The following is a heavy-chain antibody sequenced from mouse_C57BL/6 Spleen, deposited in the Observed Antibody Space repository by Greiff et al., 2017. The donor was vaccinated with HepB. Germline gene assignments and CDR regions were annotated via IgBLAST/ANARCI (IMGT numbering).Heavy chain of an antibody. V-gene: IGHV1-69*01. CDR1: GYTFTSYW. CDR3: ARHGGLRRTWYFDV. D-gene: IGHD2-4*01. CDR2: IDPSDSYT. J-gene: IGHJ1*03. Sequence: QVQLQQSGAELVMPGASVKLSCKASGYTFTSYWMHWVKQRPGQGLEWIGEIDPSDSYTNYNQKFKGKSTLTVDKSSSTAYMQLSSLTSEDSAVYYCARHGGLRRTWYFDVWGTGTTVTVSS.